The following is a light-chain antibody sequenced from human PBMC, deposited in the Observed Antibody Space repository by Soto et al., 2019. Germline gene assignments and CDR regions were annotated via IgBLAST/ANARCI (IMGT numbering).Light chain of an antibody. CDR2: DAS. CDR1: QSISRW. CDR3: QHYNDYSTWT. J-gene: IGKJ1*01. V-gene: IGKV1-5*01. Sequence: DIQMTQSPSTLSASVGDRVTLTCRASQSISRWLAWYQQKPGKAPKVLIWDASSLQRGVPSRFSGSGSGTEVTLTIRSLQPDAFATYYWQHYNDYSTWTFGQGTKVEIK.